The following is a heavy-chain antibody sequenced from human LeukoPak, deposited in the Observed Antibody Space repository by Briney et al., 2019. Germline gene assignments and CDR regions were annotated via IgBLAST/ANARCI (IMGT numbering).Heavy chain of an antibody. CDR1: GLTFSSYA. V-gene: IGHV3-23*01. CDR3: ARIVYGSGSYLIDY. D-gene: IGHD3-10*01. J-gene: IGHJ4*02. CDR2: ISGSGGIT. Sequence: PGGSLRLSCAASGLTFSSYAMSWVRQAPGKGLEWVSGISGSGGITYYADSVKGRFTISRDNSKNTLYLQMNSLRAEDTAVYYCARIVYGSGSYLIDYWGQGTLVIVSS.